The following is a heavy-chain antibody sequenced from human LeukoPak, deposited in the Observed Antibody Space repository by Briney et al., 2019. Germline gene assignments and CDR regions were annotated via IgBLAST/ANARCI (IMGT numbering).Heavy chain of an antibody. CDR2: IMQDGSEK. CDR1: GFTFSSYW. V-gene: IGHV3-7*01. D-gene: IGHD4-17*01. J-gene: IGHJ4*02. Sequence: PGGSLRLSCAASGFTFSSYWMSWVRQAPGKGLEWVANIMQDGSEKYYVDSVKGRFTISRDNAKNSLYLQMNSLRAEDTAVYYCARDTAPDYGVYPTFDYWGQGTLVTVSS. CDR3: ARDTAPDYGVYPTFDY.